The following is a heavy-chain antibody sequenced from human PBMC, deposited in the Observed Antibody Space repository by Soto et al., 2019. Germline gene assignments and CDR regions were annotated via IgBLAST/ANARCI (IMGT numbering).Heavy chain of an antibody. J-gene: IGHJ4*02. Sequence: ASVKVSCTASGYTFTSYAMHLVIQATGQRVEWVGWINAGNGKKNSSQKLQGRVNITSDTSASTAYLELGCMRCEATAVSFCGSIHYWGQGTLVTVSS. CDR1: GYTFTSYA. CDR3: GSIHY. CDR2: INAGNGKK. V-gene: IGHV1-3*01.